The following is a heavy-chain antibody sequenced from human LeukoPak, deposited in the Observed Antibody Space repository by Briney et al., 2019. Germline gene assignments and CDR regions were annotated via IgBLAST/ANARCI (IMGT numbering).Heavy chain of an antibody. D-gene: IGHD3-22*01. CDR2: IYSGGST. V-gene: IGHV3-66*01. CDR1: EFSVGSNY. Sequence: GGSLRLSCAASEFSVGSNYMTWVRQAPGKGLESVSLIYSGGSTYYADSVKGRFTISRDNSKNTLYLQMNSLRAEDTAVYYCAREGSGGDSSGYYRPTNDAFDIWGQGTMVTVSS. J-gene: IGHJ3*02. CDR3: AREGSGGDSSGYYRPTNDAFDI.